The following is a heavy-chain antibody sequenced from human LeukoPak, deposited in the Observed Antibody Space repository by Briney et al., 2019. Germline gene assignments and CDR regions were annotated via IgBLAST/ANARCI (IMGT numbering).Heavy chain of an antibody. CDR2: IYYSGST. Sequence: KASETLSLTCTVSGGSISSIHYYWGWIRQPPGKGLEWIGSIYYSGSTYYNPSLKSRVTISVDTSKNQFSLKLSSVTAADTAVYYCARGGVVVVAATFNWFDPWGQGTLVTVSS. J-gene: IGHJ5*02. CDR3: ARGGVVVVAATFNWFDP. CDR1: GGSISSIHYY. V-gene: IGHV4-39*07. D-gene: IGHD2-15*01.